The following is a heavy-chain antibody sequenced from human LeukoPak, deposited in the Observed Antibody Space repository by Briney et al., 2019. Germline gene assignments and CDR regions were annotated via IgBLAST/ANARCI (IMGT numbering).Heavy chain of an antibody. CDR1: GASIRSGNYY. CDR3: ARDHLGSNYFDY. CDR2: IYYSGST. Sequence: PSETLSLTCTVSGASIRSGNYYWSWIRQHPGKGLEWIGYIYYSGSTYYNPSLKSRVTISVDTSKNQFSLKLSSVTAADTAVYYCARDHLGSNYFDYWGQGTLVTVSS. D-gene: IGHD2-15*01. V-gene: IGHV4-31*03. J-gene: IGHJ4*02.